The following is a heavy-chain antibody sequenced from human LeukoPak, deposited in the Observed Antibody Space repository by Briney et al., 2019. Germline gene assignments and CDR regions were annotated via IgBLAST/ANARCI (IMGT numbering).Heavy chain of an antibody. J-gene: IGHJ6*02. Sequence: PSETLSPTCTVSGGSISSGGYYWSWIRQHPGKGLEWIGYIYYSGSTYYNPSLKSRVTISVDTSKNQFSLKLSSVTAADTAVYYCARKDYYYYGMDVWGQGTTVTVSS. CDR1: GGSISSGGYY. CDR2: IYYSGST. CDR3: ARKDYYYYGMDV. V-gene: IGHV4-31*03.